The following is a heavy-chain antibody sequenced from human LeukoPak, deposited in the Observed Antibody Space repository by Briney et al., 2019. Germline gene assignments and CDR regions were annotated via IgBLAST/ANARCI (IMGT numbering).Heavy chain of an antibody. V-gene: IGHV4-61*02. D-gene: IGHD3-16*01. CDR3: ARVSIGGDFDY. CDR2: IYTSGST. J-gene: IGHJ4*02. Sequence: PSETLSLTCTVSGGSISSGSYYWSWIRQPAGKGLEWIGRIYTSGSTNYNPSLKSRVTMSVDTSKNQFSLKLSSVTAADTAVYYCARVSIGGDFDYWGQGTLVTVSS. CDR1: GGSISSGSYY.